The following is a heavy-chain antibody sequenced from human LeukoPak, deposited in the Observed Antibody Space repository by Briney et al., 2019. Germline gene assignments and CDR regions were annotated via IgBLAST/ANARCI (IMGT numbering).Heavy chain of an antibody. CDR1: GLTVNDNY. CDR3: ATFDY. CDR2: IFPDGQT. Sequence: PGGSLRLSCALSGLTVNDNYMSWVRQAPGKGLEWVSLIFPDGQTYYADFVQGRFTISRDNSKNTLYLQMNSLRVEDTAVYYCATFDYWGQGTLVTVSS. V-gene: IGHV3-53*01. J-gene: IGHJ4*02.